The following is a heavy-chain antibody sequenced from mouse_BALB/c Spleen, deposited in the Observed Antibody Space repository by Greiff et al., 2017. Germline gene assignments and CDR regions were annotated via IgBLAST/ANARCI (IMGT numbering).Heavy chain of an antibody. J-gene: IGHJ3*01. CDR1: GYTFTSYW. D-gene: IGHD2-1*01. Sequence: QVQLQQSGAELAKPGASVKMSCKASGYTFTSYWMHWVKQRPGQGLEWIGYINPSTGYTEYNQKFKDKATLTADKSSSTAYMQLSSLTSEDSAVYYCARSGNYVGFAYWGQGTLVTVSA. V-gene: IGHV1-7*01. CDR3: ARSGNYVGFAY. CDR2: INPSTGYT.